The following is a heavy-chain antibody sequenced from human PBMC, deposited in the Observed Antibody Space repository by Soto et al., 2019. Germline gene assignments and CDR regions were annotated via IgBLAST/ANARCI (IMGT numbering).Heavy chain of an antibody. CDR3: ARERGYYGSGGIFYDFYGMDV. V-gene: IGHV1-69*01. D-gene: IGHD3-10*01. CDR2: IIPIFGTA. J-gene: IGHJ6*02. CDR1: GGTFSSYA. Sequence: QVQLVQSGAEVKKPGSSVKVSCKASGGTFSSYAISWVRQAPGQGLEWMGGIIPIFGTANYAQKFQGRVTITADESTSTAYMELSSLGSEDTAVYYCARERGYYGSGGIFYDFYGMDVWGQGTTVTVSS.